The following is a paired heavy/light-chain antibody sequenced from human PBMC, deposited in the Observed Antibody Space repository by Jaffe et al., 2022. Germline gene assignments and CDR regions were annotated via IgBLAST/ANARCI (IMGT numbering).Light chain of an antibody. CDR1: SSNIGNNY. CDR2: ENN. J-gene: IGLJ2*01. Sequence: QSVLTQPPSVSAAPGQKVTISCSGSSSNIGNNYVSWYQQLPGTAPKLLIYENNKRPSGIPDRFSGSKSGTSATLGITGLQTGDEADYYCGTWDSSLSDVVFGGGTKLTVL. V-gene: IGLV1-51*02. CDR3: GTWDSSLSDVV.
Heavy chain of an antibody. D-gene: IGHD3-9*01. J-gene: IGHJ4*02. CDR3: AHVKSALYDILTGYYRKDFDY. CDR1: GFSLSTSGVG. CDR2: IYWDDDK. V-gene: IGHV2-5*02. Sequence: QITLKESGPTLVKPTQTLTLTCTFSGFSLSTSGVGVGWIRQPPGKALEWLALIYWDDDKRYSPSLKSRLTITKDTSKNQVVLTMTNMDPVDTATYYCAHVKSALYDILTGYYRKDFDYWGQGTLVTVSS.